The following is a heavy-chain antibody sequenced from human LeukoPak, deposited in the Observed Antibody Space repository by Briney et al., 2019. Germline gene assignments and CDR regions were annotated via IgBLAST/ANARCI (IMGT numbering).Heavy chain of an antibody. CDR3: AREHDLGYCSGAKCYGGDYFDN. CDR2: ISPKTGGT. V-gene: IGHV1-2*02. CDR1: GYIFIDYY. J-gene: IGHJ4*02. Sequence: ASVKVSCKASGYIFIDYYLHWVRLVPGHGLEWIGWISPKTGGTNFAQKFQGRVTMTGDTSMDTVYMEVTRLTSDDTALYYCAREHDLGYCSGAKCYGGDYFDNWGKGTLVTVSS. D-gene: IGHD2-15*01.